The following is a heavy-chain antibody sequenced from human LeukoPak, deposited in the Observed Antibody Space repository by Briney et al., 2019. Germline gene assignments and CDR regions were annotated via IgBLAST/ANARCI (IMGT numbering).Heavy chain of an antibody. V-gene: IGHV3-49*04. CDR3: TRSYDSSGYYYADDAFDI. J-gene: IGHJ3*02. D-gene: IGHD3-22*01. Sequence: GGSLRLSCTASGFTFGDYAMSWVRQAPGKGLEWVGFIRSKAYGGTTEYAASVKGRFTISGDDSKSIAYLQMNSLKTEDTAVYYCTRSYDSSGYYYADDAFDIWGQGTMVTVSS. CDR2: IRSKAYGGTT. CDR1: GFTFGDYA.